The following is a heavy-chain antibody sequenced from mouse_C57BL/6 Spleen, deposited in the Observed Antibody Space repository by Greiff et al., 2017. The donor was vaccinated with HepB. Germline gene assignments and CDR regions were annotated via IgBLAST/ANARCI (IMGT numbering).Heavy chain of an antibody. CDR1: GYSFTGYY. CDR2: INPSTGGT. Sequence: EVHLVESGPELVKPGASVKISCKASGYSFTGYYMNWVKQSPEKSLEWIGEINPSTGGTTYNQKFKAKATLTVDKSSSTAYMQLKSLTSEDSAVYYCARGIHYYGSSSGFAYWGQGTLVTVSA. CDR3: ARGIHYYGSSSGFAY. V-gene: IGHV1-42*01. D-gene: IGHD1-1*01. J-gene: IGHJ3*01.